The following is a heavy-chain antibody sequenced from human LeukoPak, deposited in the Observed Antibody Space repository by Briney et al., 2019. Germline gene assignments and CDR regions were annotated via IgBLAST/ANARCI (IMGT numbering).Heavy chain of an antibody. CDR3: ARWGYCSSTSCSNWFDP. CDR2: INPNSGGT. D-gene: IGHD2-2*01. J-gene: IGHJ5*02. V-gene: IGHV1-2*02. Sequence: ASVKVSCKASGYTFTGYYMHRVRQVPGQGLEWMGWINPNSGGTNYAQKFQGRVTMTRDTSISTAYMELSRPRSDDTAVYYCARWGYCSSTSCSNWFDPWGQGTLVTVSS. CDR1: GYTFTGYY.